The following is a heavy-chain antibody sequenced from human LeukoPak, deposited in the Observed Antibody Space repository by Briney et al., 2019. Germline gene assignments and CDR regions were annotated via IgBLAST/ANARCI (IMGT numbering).Heavy chain of an antibody. CDR1: GYTFTGYY. CDR2: INPNSGAT. V-gene: IGHV1-2*02. J-gene: IGHJ4*02. CDR3: AREGREFGPHKLAGFDY. Sequence: ASVKVSCKTSGYTFTGYYMHWVRQAPGHGLEWMGWINPNSGATNYVQEFQGRVTMTRDTSISTAYMELSGLRSDDTAIFYCAREGREFGPHKLAGFDYWGQGTLVTVSS. D-gene: IGHD3-10*01.